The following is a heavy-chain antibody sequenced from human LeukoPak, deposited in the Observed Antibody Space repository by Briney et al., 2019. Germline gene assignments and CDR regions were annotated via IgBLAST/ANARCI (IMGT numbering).Heavy chain of an antibody. J-gene: IGHJ3*02. CDR2: ISPYNDCT. Sequence: ASVKVSCKASGYTFTNYGISWVRQAPGEGLEWMGWISPYNDCTNYAQKLQGRVTMTTDTSTSTGYMELRSLRSDDTAVYYCARWYCSSTSCYAGAVDMWGQGTMVTVSS. V-gene: IGHV1-18*04. CDR3: ARWYCSSTSCYAGAVDM. D-gene: IGHD2-2*01. CDR1: GYTFTNYG.